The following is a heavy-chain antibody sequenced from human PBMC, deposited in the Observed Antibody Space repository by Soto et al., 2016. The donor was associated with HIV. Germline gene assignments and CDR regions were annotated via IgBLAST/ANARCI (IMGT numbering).Heavy chain of an antibody. J-gene: IGHJ4*02. CDR1: GFTFSVYA. Sequence: EVQLVESGGGLVQPGGSLRLSCEASGFTFSVYAMSWVRQAPGKGLEWVSGVSGSGDVTYDADSVKGRFTISRDNSKKMVYLQMNSLRAEDTALYYCAKLRDIVSVAADFWGRGTQVTVSS. D-gene: IGHD2-15*01. CDR2: VSGSGDVT. V-gene: IGHV3-23*04. CDR3: AKLRDIVSVAADF.